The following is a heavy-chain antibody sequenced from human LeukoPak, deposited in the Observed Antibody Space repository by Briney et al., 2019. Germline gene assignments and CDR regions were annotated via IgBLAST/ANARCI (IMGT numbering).Heavy chain of an antibody. Sequence: GGSLRLSCAASGFTFSSYSMNWVRQAPGKGLEWVANIKQDGSEKYYVDSVKGRFTISRDNAKNSLCLQMNSLRAEDTAVYYCARGPAAGYDYWGQGTLVTVSS. CDR1: GFTFSSYS. CDR2: IKQDGSEK. CDR3: ARGPAAGYDY. D-gene: IGHD6-13*01. J-gene: IGHJ4*02. V-gene: IGHV3-7*01.